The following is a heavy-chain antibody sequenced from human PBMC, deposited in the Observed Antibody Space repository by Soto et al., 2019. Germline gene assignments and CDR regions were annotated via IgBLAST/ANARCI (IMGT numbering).Heavy chain of an antibody. J-gene: IGHJ3*02. V-gene: IGHV3-74*01. CDR3: ARDNFQVVVAATAWDAFDI. D-gene: IGHD2-15*01. CDR1: GFTFSSYW. CDR2: INSDGSST. Sequence: GGSLRLSCAASGFTFSSYWMHWVRQAPGKGLVWVSRINSDGSSTSYADSVKGRFTISRDNAKNTLYLQMNSLRAEDTAVYYCARDNFQVVVAATAWDAFDIWGQGTMVTVS.